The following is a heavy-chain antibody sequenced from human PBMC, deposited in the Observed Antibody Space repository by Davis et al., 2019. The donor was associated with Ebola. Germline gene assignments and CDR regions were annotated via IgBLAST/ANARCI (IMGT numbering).Heavy chain of an antibody. CDR2: ISGSGGST. CDR1: GFTFSSYA. Sequence: GESLKISCAASGFTFSSYAMSWVRQAPGKGLEWVSAISGSGGSTYYADSVKGRFTISRDNSKNTLYLQMNSLRAEDTAVYYCEYDSSVDWGQGTLVTVSS. V-gene: IGHV3-23*01. J-gene: IGHJ4*02. D-gene: IGHD3-22*01. CDR3: EYDSSVD.